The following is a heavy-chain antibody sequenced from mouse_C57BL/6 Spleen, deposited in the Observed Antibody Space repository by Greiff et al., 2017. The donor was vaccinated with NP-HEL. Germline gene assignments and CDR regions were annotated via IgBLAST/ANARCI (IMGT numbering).Heavy chain of an antibody. CDR3: ARSGGYDGDYFDY. CDR1: GYTFTDYY. Sequence: EVQLQQSGPELVKPGASVKISCKASGYTFTDYYMNWVKQSHGKSLEWIGDINPNNGGTSYNQKFKGKATLTVDKSSSTAYMELRSLTSEDSAVYYCARSGGYDGDYFDYWGQGTTLTVSS. V-gene: IGHV1-26*01. J-gene: IGHJ2*01. D-gene: IGHD2-2*01. CDR2: INPNNGGT.